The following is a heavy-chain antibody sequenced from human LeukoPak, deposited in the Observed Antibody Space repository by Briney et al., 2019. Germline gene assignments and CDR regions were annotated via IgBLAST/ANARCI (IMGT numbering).Heavy chain of an antibody. Sequence: SGPTLVKPTQTLTLTRTFSGFSLSTSGVDVGWIRQPPGKALEWLALIYWDDDKRYSPSLKSRLTITKDTSKNQEVLTMTNMDPVDTATYYCAHSISRGRYMDYWGQGTLVTVSS. D-gene: IGHD3-22*01. J-gene: IGHJ4*02. CDR2: IYWDDDK. CDR1: GFSLSTSGVD. CDR3: AHSISRGRYMDY. V-gene: IGHV2-5*02.